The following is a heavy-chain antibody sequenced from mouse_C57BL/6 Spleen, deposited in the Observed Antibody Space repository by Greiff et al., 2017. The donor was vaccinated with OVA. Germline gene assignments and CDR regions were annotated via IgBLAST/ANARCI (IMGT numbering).Heavy chain of an antibody. CDR2: IRSKSNNYAT. CDR1: GFSFNTYA. J-gene: IGHJ4*01. D-gene: IGHD1-3*01. V-gene: IGHV10-1*01. Sequence: DVKLVESGGGLVQPKGSLKLSCAASGFSFNTYAMNWVRQAPGKGLEWVARIRSKSNNYATYYADSVKDRFTISRDDSESMLYLQMNNLKTEDTAMYYCVRHYIAMDYWGQGTSVTVSS. CDR3: VRHYIAMDY.